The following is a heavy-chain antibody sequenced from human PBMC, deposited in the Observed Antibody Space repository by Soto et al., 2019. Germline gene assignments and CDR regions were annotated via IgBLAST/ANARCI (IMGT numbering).Heavy chain of an antibody. J-gene: IGHJ5*02. CDR3: ARGIATGQLDP. Sequence: ALMRGSGKASGYTFTRYTMNCVSQAHGQRLEWMGWINPDNGNTKSSQKFQDRVIITRDTSASTAYMDLSSLRSEDTAVYYCARGIATGQLDPWGQGTLVTVSS. V-gene: IGHV1-3*01. CDR2: INPDNGNT. CDR1: GYTFTRYT. D-gene: IGHD2-15*01.